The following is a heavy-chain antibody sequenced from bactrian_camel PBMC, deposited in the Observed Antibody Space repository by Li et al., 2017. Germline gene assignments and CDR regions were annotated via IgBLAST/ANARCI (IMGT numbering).Heavy chain of an antibody. V-gene: IGHV3S26*01. J-gene: IGHJ4*01. Sequence: QVQLVESGGGSVQAGGSLRLSCVVSGYTYSRFCMAWFRQAPGKEREVVAAIYNGGKTPVYADSVKGRFTISRDNAQNAMLLQMTNLKPEDSAMYICAANFGPYCSGPYLARRANFLGQGTQVTVS. CDR2: IYNGGKTP. D-gene: IGHD2*01. CDR1: GYTYSRFC.